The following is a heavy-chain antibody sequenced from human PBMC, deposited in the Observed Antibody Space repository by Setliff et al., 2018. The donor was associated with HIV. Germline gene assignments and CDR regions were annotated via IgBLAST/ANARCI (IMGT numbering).Heavy chain of an antibody. CDR2: ISYDGSKK. D-gene: IGHD6-13*01. Sequence: PGGSLRLSCAASGFTFSRYGMHWVRQAPGKGLEWVAFISYDGSKKYDADFVKGRFTISRDNSKNTLYLQMNSLRPEDTAVYYCARVQQQLLQEDDYFDYWSQGTLVTVSS. CDR1: GFTFSRYG. V-gene: IGHV3-30*04. CDR3: ARVQQQLLQEDDYFDY. J-gene: IGHJ4*02.